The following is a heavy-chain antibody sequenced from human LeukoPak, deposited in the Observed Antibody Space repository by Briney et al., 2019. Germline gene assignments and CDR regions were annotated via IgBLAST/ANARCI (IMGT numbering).Heavy chain of an antibody. J-gene: IGHJ4*02. CDR3: AKDPDEGYYDSSGVGAVSVFDY. CDR1: GFTFSSYA. Sequence: GVLRLSCAASGFTFSSYAMSWVRQAPGKGLEWVSAISGSGGSTYYADSVKGRFTISRDNSKNTLYLQMNSLRAEDTAVYYCAKDPDEGYYDSSGVGAVSVFDYWGQGTLVTVSS. V-gene: IGHV3-23*01. D-gene: IGHD3-22*01. CDR2: ISGSGGST.